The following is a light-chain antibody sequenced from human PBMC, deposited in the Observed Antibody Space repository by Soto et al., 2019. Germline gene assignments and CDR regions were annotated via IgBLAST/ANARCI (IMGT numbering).Light chain of an antibody. CDR3: QQYNSYPIT. Sequence: DIPMTQSPSTLSASVGDRVTITCRASQSISDWLAWYQQKPRKAPKLLIYKASGLESGVPSRFSGSGSGTEFTLTITSLQPDDFATYYCQQYNSYPITFGQGTRLEIK. J-gene: IGKJ5*01. CDR2: KAS. CDR1: QSISDW. V-gene: IGKV1-5*03.